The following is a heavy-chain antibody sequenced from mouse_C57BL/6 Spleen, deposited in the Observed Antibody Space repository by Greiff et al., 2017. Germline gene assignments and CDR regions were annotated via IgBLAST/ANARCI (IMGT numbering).Heavy chain of an antibody. CDR2: IYPGSGST. CDR3: ARWRGYSYAMDY. V-gene: IGHV1-55*01. D-gene: IGHD2-3*01. Sequence: QVQLKQPGAELVKPGASVKMSCKASGYTFTSYWITWVKQRPGQGLEWIGDIYPGSGSTNYNEKFKSKATLTVDTSSSTAYMQLRSLTSEDSAVYYCARWRGYSYAMDYWGQGTSVTVSS. J-gene: IGHJ4*01. CDR1: GYTFTSYW.